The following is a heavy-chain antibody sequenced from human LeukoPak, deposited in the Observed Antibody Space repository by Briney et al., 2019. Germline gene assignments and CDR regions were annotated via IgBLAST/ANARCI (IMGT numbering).Heavy chain of an antibody. CDR3: ARVSPGYYFDY. CDR1: GFGFSTYT. V-gene: IGHV3-23*01. Sequence: GGSLRLSCAASGFGFSTYTMSWVRQAPGKGLEWVSAISGSDGSTFYADSVRGRFTISRDNSKNTLYLQMNSLRAEDTAVYYCARVSPGYYFDYWGQGTLVTVSS. D-gene: IGHD7-27*01. CDR2: ISGSDGST. J-gene: IGHJ4*02.